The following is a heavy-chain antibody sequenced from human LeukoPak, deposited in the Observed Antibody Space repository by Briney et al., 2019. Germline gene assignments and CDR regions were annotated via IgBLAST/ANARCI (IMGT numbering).Heavy chain of an antibody. CDR1: GFTFSSYA. CDR2: ISGSGGST. D-gene: IGHD3-22*01. CDR3: ARGGYYYDSSAHQDDYGMDV. J-gene: IGHJ6*02. V-gene: IGHV3-23*01. Sequence: GGSLRLSCAASGFTFSSYAMSWVRQAPGKGLEWVSAISGSGGSTYYADSVKGRFTISRDNSKNTLYLQMNSLRAEDTAVYYCARGGYYYDSSAHQDDYGMDVWGQGTTVTVSS.